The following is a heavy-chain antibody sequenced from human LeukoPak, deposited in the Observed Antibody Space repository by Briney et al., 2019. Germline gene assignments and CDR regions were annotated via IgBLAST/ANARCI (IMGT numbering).Heavy chain of an antibody. V-gene: IGHV3-23*01. CDR2: VTSGSTT. CDR3: AKRTGATTGFDY. D-gene: IGHD1-26*01. Sequence: GGSLRLSCAASGFTFSSYAMSWVRQAPGKGLEWVSAVTSGSTTYYADSVKGRFTTSRDNSKNTVCLQMNSLRAEDTAIYYCAKRTGATTGFDYWGQGTLVTVSS. CDR1: GFTFSSYA. J-gene: IGHJ4*02.